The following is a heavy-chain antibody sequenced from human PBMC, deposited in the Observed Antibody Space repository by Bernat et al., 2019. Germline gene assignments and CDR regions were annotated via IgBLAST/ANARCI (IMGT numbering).Heavy chain of an antibody. V-gene: IGHV3-30-3*01. Sequence: QVQLVESGGGVVQPGRSLILSCVASGFTFSNYSMHWVRQAPGKGLEWVTFISYDGSIKYYADSVKGRFTISRDNSKNILYLQMHSLKTDDTAVYYSVMGAEKAPDCSYYSGMYVWGQGTTVTLSS. D-gene: IGHD2-21*01. J-gene: IGHJ6*02. CDR2: ISYDGSIK. CDR3: VMGAEKAPDCSYYSGMYV. CDR1: GFTFSNYS.